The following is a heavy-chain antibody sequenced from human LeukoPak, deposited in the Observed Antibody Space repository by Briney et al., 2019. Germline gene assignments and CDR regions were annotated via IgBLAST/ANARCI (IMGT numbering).Heavy chain of an antibody. CDR2: IIPIFGTA. V-gene: IGHV1-69*05. D-gene: IGHD3-3*01. CDR1: GGTFSSYA. CDR3: AKDRTSIFGVVIPFDY. Sequence: SVKVSCKASGGTFSSYAISWVRQAPGQGLEWMGRIIPIFGTANYAQKFQGRVTITTDESTSTAYMELSSLRAEDTAVYYCAKDRTSIFGVVIPFDYWGQGTLVTVSS. J-gene: IGHJ4*02.